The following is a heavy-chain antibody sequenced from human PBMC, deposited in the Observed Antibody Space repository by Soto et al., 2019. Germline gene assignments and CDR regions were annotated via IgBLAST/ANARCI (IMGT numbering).Heavy chain of an antibody. D-gene: IGHD6-13*01. J-gene: IGHJ6*02. Sequence: SETLSLTCTVSGGSISSYYWSWIRQPPGKGLKWIGYIYYSGSTNYNPSLKSGVTISVDTSKNQFSLKLSSVTAADTAVYYCARSGSSWYYYGMDVWGQGTTDTVSS. CDR1: GGSISSYY. CDR2: IYYSGST. V-gene: IGHV4-59*01. CDR3: ARSGSSWYYYGMDV.